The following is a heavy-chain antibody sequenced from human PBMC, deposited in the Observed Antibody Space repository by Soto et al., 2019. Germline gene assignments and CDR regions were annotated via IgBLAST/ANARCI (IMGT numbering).Heavy chain of an antibody. CDR2: RYSVGST. V-gene: IGHV3-53*01. CDR1: GFTVSSNC. CDR3: VRYSGSSWYGY. D-gene: IGHD6-13*01. J-gene: IGHJ4*02. Sequence: EVQLVESGGGLIQPGGSLRLSCAASGFTVSSNCMRWVRQAPGKGLEGVSLRYSVGSTHYADSVKGQCTISGDTSTNKRYLQMSSLRTEDTAVYYWVRYSGSSWYGYWGQGTLVTVSS.